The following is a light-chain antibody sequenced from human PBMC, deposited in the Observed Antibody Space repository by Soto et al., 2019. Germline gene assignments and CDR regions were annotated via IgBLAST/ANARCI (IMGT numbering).Light chain of an antibody. J-gene: IGKJ1*01. Sequence: EIVLTQSPGTLSLSPGERATLSCSASQSVISNLLAWYQQKPGQAPRLLIYGATNRATGIPDRFSGSGSGTDFTLTISRLEPEDFAVYYCQQYGSSPRTFGQGTKVDIK. CDR3: QQYGSSPRT. V-gene: IGKV3-20*01. CDR2: GAT. CDR1: QSVISNL.